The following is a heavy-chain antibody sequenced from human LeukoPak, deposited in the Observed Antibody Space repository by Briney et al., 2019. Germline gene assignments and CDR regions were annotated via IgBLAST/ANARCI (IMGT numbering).Heavy chain of an antibody. CDR3: ARDAIGGSYHNFDY. CDR1: GGSISSGYY. V-gene: IGHV4-38-2*02. Sequence: SETLSLTCTVSGGSISSGYYWGWIRQPPGKGLEWIGSIYHSGSTYYNPSLKSRVTISLDTSENHFSLKLSSVTAADTAVYYCARDAIGGSYHNFDYWGQGTLVTVSS. J-gene: IGHJ4*02. CDR2: IYHSGST. D-gene: IGHD1-26*01.